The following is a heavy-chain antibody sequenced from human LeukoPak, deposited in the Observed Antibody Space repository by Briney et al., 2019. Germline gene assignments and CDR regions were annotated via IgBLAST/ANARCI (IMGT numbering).Heavy chain of an antibody. CDR1: GGTFSSYA. Sequence: PVKVSCKASGGTFSSYAISWVRQAPGQGLEWMGGIIPTFGTANYAQKFQGRVTITTDESTSTAYMELSSLRSEDTAVYYCARGNGDYYYYYMDVWGKGATVTVSS. CDR2: IIPTFGTA. J-gene: IGHJ6*03. D-gene: IGHD1-1*01. CDR3: ARGNGDYYYYYMDV. V-gene: IGHV1-69*05.